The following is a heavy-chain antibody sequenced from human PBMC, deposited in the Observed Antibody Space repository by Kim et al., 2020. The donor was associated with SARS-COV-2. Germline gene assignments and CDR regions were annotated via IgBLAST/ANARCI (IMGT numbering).Heavy chain of an antibody. CDR2: ISSSGSTI. V-gene: IGHV3-11*04. J-gene: IGHJ4*02. CDR1: GFTFSDYY. CDR3: ARVGSGYSNYYFDY. Sequence: GGSLRLSCAASGFTFSDYYMSWIRQAPGKGLEWFSYISSSGSTIYYADSVKGRFTISRDNAKNSLYLQMNSLRSEDTAVYYCARVGSGYSNYYFDYWGQGTLVTVSS. D-gene: IGHD5-12*01.